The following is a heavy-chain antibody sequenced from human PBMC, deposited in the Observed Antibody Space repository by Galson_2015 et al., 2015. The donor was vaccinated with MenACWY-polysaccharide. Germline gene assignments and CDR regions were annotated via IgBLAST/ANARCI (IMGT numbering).Heavy chain of an antibody. CDR1: GSRFSKSG. J-gene: IGHJ3*02. Sequence: SLRLSCAASGSRFSKSGMHWVRQAPGKGLEWVAVIQYDGSKIVYADSVKGRFTISRDNSRNTLFLEMNSLGAEDTAVYYCAREGRRIVFHSYDTWGQGTMLTVSS. D-gene: IGHD2-15*01. V-gene: IGHV3-33*05. CDR3: AREGRRIVFHSYDT. CDR2: IQYDGSKI.